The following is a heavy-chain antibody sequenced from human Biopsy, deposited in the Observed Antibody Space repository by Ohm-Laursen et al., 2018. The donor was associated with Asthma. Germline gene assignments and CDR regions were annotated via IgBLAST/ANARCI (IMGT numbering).Heavy chain of an antibody. V-gene: IGHV3-30*18. CDR1: GFTFSSYG. Sequence: SSLRLSCTASGFTFSSYGMHWVRQAPGKGLEWVAVISYDGSNKYYADSVKGRFTISRDNSKNTLYLQMNSLRAEDTAVYYCAKESGSNYAFHIWGQGTMVTVSS. J-gene: IGHJ3*02. D-gene: IGHD1-1*01. CDR3: AKESGSNYAFHI. CDR2: ISYDGSNK.